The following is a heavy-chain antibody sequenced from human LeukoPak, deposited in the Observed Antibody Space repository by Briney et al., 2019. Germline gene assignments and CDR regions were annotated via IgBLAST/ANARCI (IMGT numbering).Heavy chain of an antibody. D-gene: IGHD6-19*01. CDR3: ARHGIYVGSGWSFDF. J-gene: IGHJ4*02. V-gene: IGHV4-38-2*02. CDR2: IYHSGST. CDR1: GYSISSGYY. Sequence: SETLSLTCTVSGYSISSGYYWGWIRQPPGKGLEWIGSIYHSGSTNYKPSLRSRVTISVDTSKNQFSLKLSSVTAADTAVYYCARHGIYVGSGWSFDFWAQGTLVTVSS.